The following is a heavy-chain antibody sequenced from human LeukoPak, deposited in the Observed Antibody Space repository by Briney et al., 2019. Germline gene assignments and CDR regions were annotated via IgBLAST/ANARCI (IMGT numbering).Heavy chain of an antibody. CDR1: GDSMRSDSYF. CDR3: ATARADYGDYNSFYYMDV. J-gene: IGHJ6*03. Sequence: PSETLSLTCTVSGDSMRSDSYFWSWIRQPAGKGLEWIGRSYSSGNTYYNPSLESRVTISLDTPRNQFSLKVSSVTAADTAVYYCATARADYGDYNSFYYMDVWGKGNTVTVSS. CDR2: SYSSGNT. D-gene: IGHD4-17*01. V-gene: IGHV4-61*02.